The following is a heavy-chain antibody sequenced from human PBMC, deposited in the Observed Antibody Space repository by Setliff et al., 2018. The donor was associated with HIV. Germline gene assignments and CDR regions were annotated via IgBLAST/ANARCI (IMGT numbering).Heavy chain of an antibody. Sequence: VASVKVSCKASGYTFTRYGISWVRQAPGQGLEWMGWISANNGNTNYAQKLQGRVTMTTDTSTSTAYMELRSLRSDDTAVYYCARHASTWYYESSGPPFDYWGQGTLVTVSS. D-gene: IGHD3-22*01. CDR3: ARHASTWYYESSGPPFDY. V-gene: IGHV1-18*01. CDR2: ISANNGNT. J-gene: IGHJ4*02. CDR1: GYTFTRYG.